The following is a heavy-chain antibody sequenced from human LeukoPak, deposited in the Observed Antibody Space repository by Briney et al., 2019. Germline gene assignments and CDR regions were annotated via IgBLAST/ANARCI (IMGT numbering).Heavy chain of an antibody. CDR3: ARGHSSGHYYAY. D-gene: IGHD3-22*01. V-gene: IGHV4-4*07. CDR2: IYASGRT. CDR1: GGSISSYY. J-gene: IGHJ4*02. Sequence: SETLSLTCTASGGSISSYYWNWIRQSAGKRLEWIGRIYASGRTDYNPSLKSRVTMSVDTSKNQFSLKVTYVTAADTAVYYCARGHSSGHYYAYWGQGTLVTVSS.